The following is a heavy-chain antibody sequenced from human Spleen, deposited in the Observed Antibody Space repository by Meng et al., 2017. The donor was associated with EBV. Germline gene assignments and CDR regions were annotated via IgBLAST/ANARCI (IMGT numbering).Heavy chain of an antibody. J-gene: IGHJ5*02. CDR2: TSDGGNT. Sequence: VPPQSSVAGLAEPSRTLLPLCAAAGDSIGSGGYYCSWYRQPPGTGLEWIVYTSDGGNTYYNPSLKSRLSISVDTSKNQFSLKLTSVTAADTAVYYCARSYDSSGYQFDPWGQGTLVTVSS. V-gene: IGHV4-30-4*01. CDR1: GDSIGSGGYY. D-gene: IGHD3-22*01. CDR3: ARSYDSSGYQFDP.